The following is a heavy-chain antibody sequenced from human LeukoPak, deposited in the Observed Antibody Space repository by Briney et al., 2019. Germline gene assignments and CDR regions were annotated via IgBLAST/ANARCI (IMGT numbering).Heavy chain of an antibody. V-gene: IGHV3-30*02. J-gene: IGHJ5*02. CDR1: GFTFSSYG. CDR2: VRYDGSNK. CDR3: ARDSGTTGEVKFDP. Sequence: GGSLRLSCAASGFTFSSYGMYWVRQAPGKGLEWVAFVRYDGSNKYYADSVKGRFTISRDNSKNTLDLQMKSLRAEDTAVYYCARDSGTTGEVKFDPWGQGTLVTVSS. D-gene: IGHD3-10*01.